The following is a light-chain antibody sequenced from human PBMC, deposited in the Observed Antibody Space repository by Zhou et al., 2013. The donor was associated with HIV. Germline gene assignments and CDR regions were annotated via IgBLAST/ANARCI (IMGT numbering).Light chain of an antibody. CDR3: QHFKNYPLT. V-gene: IGKV1-9*01. CDR2: TAS. CDR1: QDISSY. Sequence: DIQLTQSPSFLSASVGDRVTITCRASQDISSYLAWYQQKPGTAPKLLIYTASTLQSGVPSRFSGRGSGTEFTLTISSLQPEDFATYYCQHFKNYPLTFGGGTKVEIK. J-gene: IGKJ4*01.